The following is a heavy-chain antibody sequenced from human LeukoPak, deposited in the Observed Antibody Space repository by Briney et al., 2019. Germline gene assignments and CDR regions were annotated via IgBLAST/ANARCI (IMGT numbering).Heavy chain of an antibody. V-gene: IGHV3-23*01. CDR2: ISGSGGST. Sequence: GGSLRLSCAGSGFTFSSYAMRWVRQAPGKGLEWVSAISGSGGSTYYADSVKGRFTISRDNSKNTLYLQMNSLRAEDTAVYYCAKENEVDLTSYYFDYWGQGTLVTVSS. J-gene: IGHJ4*02. D-gene: IGHD3-9*01. CDR1: GFTFSSYA. CDR3: AKENEVDLTSYYFDY.